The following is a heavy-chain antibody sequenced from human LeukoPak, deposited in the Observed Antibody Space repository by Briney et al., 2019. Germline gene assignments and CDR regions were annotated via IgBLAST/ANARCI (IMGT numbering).Heavy chain of an antibody. CDR3: ARDSSSWYYFDY. V-gene: IGHV3-66*01. J-gene: IGHJ4*02. Sequence: GGSLRLSCAASGFTVSSNYMSWVRQAPGKGLEWVSVIYSGGSTYYADSVKGRFTISRDNAKNSLYLQMNSLRAEDTAVYYCARDSSSWYYFDYWGQGTLVTVSS. CDR1: GFTVSSNY. CDR2: IYSGGST. D-gene: IGHD6-13*01.